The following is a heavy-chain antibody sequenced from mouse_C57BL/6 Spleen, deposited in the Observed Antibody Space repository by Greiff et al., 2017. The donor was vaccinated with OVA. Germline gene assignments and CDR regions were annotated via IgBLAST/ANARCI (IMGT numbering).Heavy chain of an antibody. CDR1: GYSFTDYN. J-gene: IGHJ3*01. Sequence: EVHLVESGPELVKPGASVKISCKASGYSFTDYNMNWVKQSHGKSLEWIGVINPNYGTTSYNQKFKGKATLTVDQSSSTAYMQLNSLTSEDSAVYYCAEEGKLAWFAYWGQGTLVTVSA. D-gene: IGHD4-1*01. CDR2: INPNYGTT. CDR3: AEEGKLAWFAY. V-gene: IGHV1-39*01.